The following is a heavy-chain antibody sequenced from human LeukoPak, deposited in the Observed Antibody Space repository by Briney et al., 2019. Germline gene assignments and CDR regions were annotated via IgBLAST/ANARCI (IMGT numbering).Heavy chain of an antibody. V-gene: IGHV1-46*01. CDR1: GYTFTSYY. Sequence: GASVKVSCKASGYTFTSYYVHWVRQAPGEGLEWMGIINPSGGSTIYAQKLQGRVTMTTDTSTSTAYMELRSLRSDDTAVYYCARDFQYYYGSGSYYNTPKFDYWGQGTLVTVSS. D-gene: IGHD3-10*01. CDR2: INPSGGST. CDR3: ARDFQYYYGSGSYYNTPKFDY. J-gene: IGHJ4*02.